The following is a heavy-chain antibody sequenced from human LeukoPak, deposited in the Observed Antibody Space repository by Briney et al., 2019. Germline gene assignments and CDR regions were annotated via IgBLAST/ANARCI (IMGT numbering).Heavy chain of an antibody. V-gene: IGHV4-4*07. CDR2: IYTSGST. CDR3: ATNINSYDPYYYYYMDV. D-gene: IGHD5-18*01. Sequence: SETPSLTCTVSGGSISSYYWSWIRQPAGKGLEWIGRIYTSGSTNYNPSLKSRVTMSVDTSKNQFSLKLSSVTAADTAVYYCATNINSYDPYYYYYMDVWGKGTTVTVSS. J-gene: IGHJ6*03. CDR1: GGSISSYY.